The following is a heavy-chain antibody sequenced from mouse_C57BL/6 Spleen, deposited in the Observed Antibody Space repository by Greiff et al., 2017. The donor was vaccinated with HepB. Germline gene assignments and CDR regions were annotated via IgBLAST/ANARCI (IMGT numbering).Heavy chain of an antibody. CDR3: AATGIFAY. Sequence: DVMLVESGGGLVKPGGSLKLSCAASGFTFSDYGMHWVRQAPEKGLEWVAYISSGSSTIYYADTVKGRFTISRDNAKNTLFLQMTSLRSEDTAMYYCAATGIFAYWGQGTLVTVSA. J-gene: IGHJ3*01. V-gene: IGHV5-17*01. CDR2: ISSGSSTI. CDR1: GFTFSDYG. D-gene: IGHD4-1*02.